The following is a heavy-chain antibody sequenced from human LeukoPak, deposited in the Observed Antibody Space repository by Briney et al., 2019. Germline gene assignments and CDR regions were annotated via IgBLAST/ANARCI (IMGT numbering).Heavy chain of an antibody. CDR2: IYHSGST. V-gene: IGHV4-4*02. D-gene: IGHD2-2*01. CDR3: ATGYCSSTSCYARGYYYYYGMDV. CDR1: GGSISSTNW. J-gene: IGHJ6*02. Sequence: PSGTLSLTCAVSGGSISSTNWWSWVRQSPGKGLEWIGEIYHSGSTNYNPSLKSRVTISVDKSKNQFSLKLTSVTAAGTAVYYCATGYCSSTSCYARGYYYYYGMDVWGQGTTVTVSS.